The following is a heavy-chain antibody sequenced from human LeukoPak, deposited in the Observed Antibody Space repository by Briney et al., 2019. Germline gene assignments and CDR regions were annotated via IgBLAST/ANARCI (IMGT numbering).Heavy chain of an antibody. J-gene: IGHJ6*02. Sequence: SKTLSLTCAVYGGSFSGYYWSWIRQPPGKGLEWIGEINHSGSTNYNPSLKSRVTISVDTSKNQFSLKLSSVTAADTAVYYCARGQLWLQSYYYYGMDVWGQGTTVTVSS. D-gene: IGHD5-18*01. CDR3: ARGQLWLQSYYYYGMDV. CDR2: INHSGST. V-gene: IGHV4-34*01. CDR1: GGSFSGYY.